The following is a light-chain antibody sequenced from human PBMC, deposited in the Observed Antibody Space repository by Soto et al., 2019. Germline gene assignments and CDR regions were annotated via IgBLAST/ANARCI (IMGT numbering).Light chain of an antibody. V-gene: IGKV3-15*01. CDR1: QSVSRT. J-gene: IGKJ1*01. CDR2: GAS. Sequence: EIVMTQSPGTLSVSPGERATLSCRASQSVSRTLAWYQQKPGQVPRLLIYGASTRATGIPARFSGSGSGTEFTLTISSLQSEDFAVYYCQQYNNWPRTFGQGTKVDIK. CDR3: QQYNNWPRT.